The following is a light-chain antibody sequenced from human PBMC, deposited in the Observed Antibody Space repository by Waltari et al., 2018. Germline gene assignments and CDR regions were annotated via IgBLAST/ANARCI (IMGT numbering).Light chain of an antibody. CDR1: SSHIGKNY. CDR3: GTWDNSLSAVV. Sequence: QSVLTQPPSVSAAPGQKVTISCSGSSSHIGKNYVSWYHQLPGTAPKLLTDDYNERPSGIPDRFSASKSGTSATLAITGLQTGDEADYYCGTWDNSLSAVVFGGGTKLTVL. CDR2: DYN. J-gene: IGLJ2*01. V-gene: IGLV1-51*01.